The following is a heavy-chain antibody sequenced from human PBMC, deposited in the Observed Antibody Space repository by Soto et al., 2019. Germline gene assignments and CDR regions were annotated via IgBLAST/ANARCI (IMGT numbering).Heavy chain of an antibody. CDR2: INVGNGNT. V-gene: IGHV1-3*05. CDR1: GYTFTSYA. Sequence: QVQLVQSGAEEKKPGASVKVSCKASGYTFTSYAMHWVRQAPGQRLEWMGWINVGNGNTKYSQKFQGRVTITRDTSASTAYMELSSLRSEDTAVYYCATSQSGYDYHYYYGMDVWGQGTTVTVSS. J-gene: IGHJ6*02. CDR3: ATSQSGYDYHYYYGMDV. D-gene: IGHD5-12*01.